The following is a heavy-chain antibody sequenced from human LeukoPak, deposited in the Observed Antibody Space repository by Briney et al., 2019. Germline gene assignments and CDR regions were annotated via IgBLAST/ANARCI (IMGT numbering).Heavy chain of an antibody. D-gene: IGHD5-18*01. J-gene: IGHJ5*02. Sequence: SVQVSCKASGGTFNNFAINWVRQAPGQGIEWMGGIIPIFGSSNYAQKFQGRVTITADESTTTAYMELSSLRSEDTAVYYCARVTHTELSTWFDPWGQGTLVTVSS. V-gene: IGHV1-69*13. CDR1: GGTFNNFA. CDR2: IIPIFGSS. CDR3: ARVTHTELSTWFDP.